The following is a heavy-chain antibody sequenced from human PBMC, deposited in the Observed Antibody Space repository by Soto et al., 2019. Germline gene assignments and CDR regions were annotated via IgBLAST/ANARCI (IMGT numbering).Heavy chain of an antibody. CDR1: GVSISSHDW. D-gene: IGHD6-13*01. J-gene: IGHJ4*02. Sequence: QVQLQESGPGLVKPSGTLSLTCAVSGVSISSHDWWTWVRQPPGKGLEWIGESHQSGNTNYNSSLESRVTIAVDTSKNQFSLKLTSVTVADTAVYYGANRDGSRFYWGQGTLVTVSS. CDR3: ANRDGSRFY. CDR2: SHQSGNT. V-gene: IGHV4-4*02.